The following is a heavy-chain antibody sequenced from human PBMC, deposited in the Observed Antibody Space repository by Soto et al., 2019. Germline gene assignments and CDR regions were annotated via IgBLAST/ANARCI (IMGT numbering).Heavy chain of an antibody. CDR2: ISTYNGNT. CDR3: ARVMTTFGVVSKGPDH. D-gene: IGHD3-3*01. V-gene: IGHV1-18*04. CDR1: GYPFTTYG. J-gene: IGHJ4*02. Sequence: QVQLVQSGDEVKKPGASVKVSCKASGYPFTTYGITWVRQAPGQGLEWMGWISTYNGNTNYAQSLQGRVTMTRETSSTTAYMELRSLRSADTAVYYRARVMTTFGVVSKGPDHWGQGTLVTVSS.